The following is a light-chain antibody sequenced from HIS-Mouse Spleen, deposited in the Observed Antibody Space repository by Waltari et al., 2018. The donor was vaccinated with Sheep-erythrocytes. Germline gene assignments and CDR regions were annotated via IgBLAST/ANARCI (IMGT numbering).Light chain of an antibody. V-gene: IGKV3-11*01. CDR3: QQANSFPIT. CDR2: DAS. Sequence: EIVLTQSPATLSLSPGERATLSCRTSQSVSSYLAWYQQKPGQAPRLLIYDASNRATGIPARFSGSGSGTDFTLTISSLEAEDFATYYCQQANSFPITFGQGTRLEIK. J-gene: IGKJ5*01. CDR1: QSVSSY.